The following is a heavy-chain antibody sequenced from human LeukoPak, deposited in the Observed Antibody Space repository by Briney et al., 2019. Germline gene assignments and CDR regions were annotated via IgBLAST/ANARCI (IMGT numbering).Heavy chain of an antibody. Sequence: GGSLRLSCAASGFTFSSYAMSWVRQAPGKGLEWVSAIRGSGDRTHYADSVKGRFTISRDNSKNTLYLQMNSLRAEDTAVYYCARATRGDYYDSSGYSESFDYWGQGTLVTVSS. CDR2: IRGSGDRT. J-gene: IGHJ4*02. CDR3: ARATRGDYYDSSGYSESFDY. CDR1: GFTFSSYA. D-gene: IGHD3-22*01. V-gene: IGHV3-23*01.